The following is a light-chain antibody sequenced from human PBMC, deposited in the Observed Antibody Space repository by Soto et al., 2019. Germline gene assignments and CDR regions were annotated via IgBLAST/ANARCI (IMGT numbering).Light chain of an antibody. CDR3: QKYNSASFT. CDR1: QGITNF. Sequence: DIQMTQSPSSLSAAVEDRVTITCRASQGITNFLAWYQQKPGKLPKLLIYAASTWQSGVPSRFSGSGSGTDFTLTISSLQPEDVATYYCQKYNSASFTFCPGPKVDI. J-gene: IGKJ3*01. CDR2: AAS. V-gene: IGKV1-27*01.